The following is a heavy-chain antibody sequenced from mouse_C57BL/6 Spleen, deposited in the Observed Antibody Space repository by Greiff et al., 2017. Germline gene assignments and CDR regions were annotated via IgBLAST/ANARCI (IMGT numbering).Heavy chain of an antibody. CDR2: INPSTGGT. CDR3: ARSRLRLNYFDY. V-gene: IGHV1-42*01. CDR1: GYSFTGYY. J-gene: IGHJ2*01. Sequence: EVKLVESGPELVKPGASVKISCKASGYSFTGYYMNWVKQSPEKSLEWIGEINPSTGGTTYNQKFKAKATLTVDKSSSTAYMQLKSLTSEDSAVYYCARSRLRLNYFDYWGQGTTLTVST. D-gene: IGHD2-4*01.